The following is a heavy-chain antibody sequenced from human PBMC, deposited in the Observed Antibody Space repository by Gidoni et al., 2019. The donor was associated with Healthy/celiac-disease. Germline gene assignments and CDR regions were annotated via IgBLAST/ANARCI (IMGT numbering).Heavy chain of an antibody. CDR3: ARGRTAAGEGQFDY. CDR2: IGDDGSNK. Sequence: QVQLVESGGGVVQPGRYLRLSCPASGFTFRRYGMHWVRQAPGKGLEWVAVIGDDGSNKYYADSVKGRFTISRDNSKNTLYLQMNSLRAEDTAVYYCARGRTAAGEGQFDYWGQGTLVTVSS. J-gene: IGHJ4*02. V-gene: IGHV3-33*01. D-gene: IGHD6-25*01. CDR1: GFTFRRYG.